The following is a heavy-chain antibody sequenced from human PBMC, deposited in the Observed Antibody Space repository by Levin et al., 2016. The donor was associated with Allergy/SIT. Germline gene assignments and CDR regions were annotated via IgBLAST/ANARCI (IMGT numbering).Heavy chain of an antibody. CDR3: ARGNYDDAFDF. V-gene: IGHV4-59*01. CDR1: GVSISSYY. CDR2: IFYTGST. Sequence: GSLRLSCNVSGVSISSYYWTWIRQPPGKGLEWIGYIFYTGSTHINPFLESRVTISIDTSKSQFSLRLTSVTPADTAFYYCARGNYDDAFDFWGQGTVVTVSS. J-gene: IGHJ3*01. D-gene: IGHD3-22*01.